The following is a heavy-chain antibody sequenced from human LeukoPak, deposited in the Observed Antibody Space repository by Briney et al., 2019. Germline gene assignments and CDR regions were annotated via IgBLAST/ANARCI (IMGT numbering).Heavy chain of an antibody. CDR1: GFTFSSYA. CDR2: ISGGGGST. D-gene: IGHD2-15*01. V-gene: IGHV3-23*01. Sequence: GGSLRLSCAASGFTFSSYAMSWVRQAPGKGLEWVSTISGGGGSTYYADSVKGRFTISRDKSKNTLFLQMNSLRAEDTALYYCAKESGRYCSDGTCYSVNWGQGTLVTVSS. J-gene: IGHJ4*02. CDR3: AKESGRYCSDGTCYSVN.